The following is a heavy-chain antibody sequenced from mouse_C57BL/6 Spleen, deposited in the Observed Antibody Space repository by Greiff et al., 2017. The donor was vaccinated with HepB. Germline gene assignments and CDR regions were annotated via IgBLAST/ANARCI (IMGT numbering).Heavy chain of an antibody. Sequence: EVKLVESGGGLVKPGGSLKLSCAASGFTFSDYGMHWVRQAPEKGLEWVAYISSGSSTIYYADTVKGRFTISRDNAKNTLFLQMTSLRSEDTAVYYCARQDYGSSYGYFDVWGTGTTVTVSS. CDR1: GFTFSDYG. V-gene: IGHV5-17*01. D-gene: IGHD1-1*01. CDR3: ARQDYGSSYGYFDV. CDR2: ISSGSSTI. J-gene: IGHJ1*03.